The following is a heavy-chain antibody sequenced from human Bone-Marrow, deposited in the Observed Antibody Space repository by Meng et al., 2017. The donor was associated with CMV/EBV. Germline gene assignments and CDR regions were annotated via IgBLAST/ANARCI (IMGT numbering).Heavy chain of an antibody. CDR3: ARAHAVARYYH. CDR1: GGSFSGYY. D-gene: IGHD6-19*01. V-gene: IGHV4-34*01. Sequence: SETLSLTCAVYGGSFSGYYWSWVRQPPGKGLEWIGEIYHSGSTNYNPSLKSRVTISVDKSKNQSSLKLSSVTAADTAVYYCARAHAVARYYHWGQGTLVTVSS. J-gene: IGHJ5*02. CDR2: IYHSGST.